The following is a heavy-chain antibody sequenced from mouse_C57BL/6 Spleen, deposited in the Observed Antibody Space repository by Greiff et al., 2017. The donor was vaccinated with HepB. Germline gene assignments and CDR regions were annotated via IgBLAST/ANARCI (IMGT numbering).Heavy chain of an antibody. Sequence: EVMLVESGEGLVKPGGSLKLSCAASGFTFSSYAMSWVRQTPEKRLEWVAYISSGGDYIYYADTVKGRFTISRDNARNTLYLQMSSLKSEDTAMYYCTRGTAQATWFAYWGQGTLVTVSA. CDR1: GFTFSSYA. D-gene: IGHD3-2*02. J-gene: IGHJ3*01. V-gene: IGHV5-9-1*02. CDR3: TRGTAQATWFAY. CDR2: ISSGGDYI.